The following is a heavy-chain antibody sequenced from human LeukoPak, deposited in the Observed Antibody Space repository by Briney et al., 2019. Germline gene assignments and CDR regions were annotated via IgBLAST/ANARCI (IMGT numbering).Heavy chain of an antibody. CDR1: GYSFTSYW. Sequence: GESLKISCKGSGYSFTSYWIGWVRQMPGKGLEWMGIIYPGDSDTRYSPSFQGQVTISADKSISTAYLQWSSLKASDTATYYCARTPSARKGVLVVVAATSDYWGQGTLVTVSS. CDR3: ARTPSARKGVLVVVAATSDY. CDR2: IYPGDSDT. V-gene: IGHV5-51*01. J-gene: IGHJ4*02. D-gene: IGHD2-15*01.